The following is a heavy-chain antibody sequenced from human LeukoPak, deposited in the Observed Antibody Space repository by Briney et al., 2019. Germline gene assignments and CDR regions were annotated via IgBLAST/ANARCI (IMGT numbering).Heavy chain of an antibody. V-gene: IGHV3-23*01. CDR3: ARGPLVGYCSGGSCYSSFDI. D-gene: IGHD2-15*01. CDR1: GFTFSSYA. CDR2: ISGSGGST. Sequence: PGGSLRLSCAASGFTFSSYAMSWVRQAPGKGLEWVSAISGSGGSTYYADSVKGRFTISRDNSKNTLYLQMNSLRAEDTALYYCARGPLVGYCSGGSCYSSFDIWGQGTMVTVSS. J-gene: IGHJ3*02.